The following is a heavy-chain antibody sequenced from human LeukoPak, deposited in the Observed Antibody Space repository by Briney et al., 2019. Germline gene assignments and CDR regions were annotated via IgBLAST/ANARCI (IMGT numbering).Heavy chain of an antibody. Sequence: PGGSLRLSCAASGFTFSTYAMTCVRQAPGKGLEWVSAVSGSGGSTYYADSVKGRFTISRDNSKNTLYLQMNSLRAEDTALYYCAKQGGGARSALYYFEYWGQGTLVTVSS. J-gene: IGHJ4*02. CDR3: AKQGGGARSALYYFEY. V-gene: IGHV3-23*01. CDR2: VSGSGGST. CDR1: GFTFSTYA. D-gene: IGHD2-21*01.